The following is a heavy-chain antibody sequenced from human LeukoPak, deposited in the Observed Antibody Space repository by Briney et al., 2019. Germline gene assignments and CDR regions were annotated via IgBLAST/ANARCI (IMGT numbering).Heavy chain of an antibody. J-gene: IGHJ4*02. CDR3: AKDGPETDYDSSGYYLFDY. CDR2: ISGRGGNT. D-gene: IGHD3-22*01. CDR1: GFTFSSHA. V-gene: IGHV3-23*01. Sequence: PGGSLRLSCTASGFTFSSHAMSWVRQAPGKGLEWVSTISGRGGNTYYGDSVKGRFTISRDNFKNTLYLQMNGLRAEDTAVYYCAKDGPETDYDSSGYYLFDYWGQGTQVTVSS.